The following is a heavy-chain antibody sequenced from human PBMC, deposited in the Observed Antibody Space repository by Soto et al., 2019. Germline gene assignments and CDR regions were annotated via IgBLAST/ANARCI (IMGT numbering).Heavy chain of an antibody. D-gene: IGHD6-13*01. Sequence: QVQLVQSGAEVKKPGSSVKVSCKASGGTFSSYTISWVRQAPGQGLEWMGRIIPILGIANYAQKFQGRVTITADKSTSTAYMELSSLRSEDTAVYYCARGNSSSWYGTFGPWGQGTLVTVSS. CDR2: IIPILGIA. V-gene: IGHV1-69*02. CDR3: ARGNSSSWYGTFGP. J-gene: IGHJ5*02. CDR1: GGTFSSYT.